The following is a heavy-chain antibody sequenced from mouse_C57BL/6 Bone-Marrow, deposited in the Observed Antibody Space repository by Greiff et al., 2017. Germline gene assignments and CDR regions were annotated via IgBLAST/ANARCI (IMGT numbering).Heavy chain of an antibody. Sequence: DVMLVESGGDLVKPGGSLKLSCAASGFTFSSYGMSWVRQTPDKRLEWVATISSGGSYTYYPDSVKGRFTISRDSAKNTLYLQMSSLKSEDTAMYYCARLHWYFDVWGTGTTVTVSS. CDR2: ISSGGSYT. CDR1: GFTFSSYG. J-gene: IGHJ1*03. V-gene: IGHV5-6*02. CDR3: ARLHWYFDV.